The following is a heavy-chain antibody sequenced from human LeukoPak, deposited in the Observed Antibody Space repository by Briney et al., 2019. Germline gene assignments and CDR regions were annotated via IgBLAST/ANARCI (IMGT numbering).Heavy chain of an antibody. V-gene: IGHV3-9*03. Sequence: GGSLRLACAASGFTFDDYAMHWVRHAPGKGLEWVSGICWNCRSVRYPDSVKGRFTLSRDNPKNSLYLQINSLRAEDMALYYFAKGAAGYYYYYLDVWGKGTTVTVSS. CDR2: ICWNCRSV. D-gene: IGHD1-14*01. CDR3: AKGAAGYYYYYLDV. CDR1: GFTFDDYA. J-gene: IGHJ6*03.